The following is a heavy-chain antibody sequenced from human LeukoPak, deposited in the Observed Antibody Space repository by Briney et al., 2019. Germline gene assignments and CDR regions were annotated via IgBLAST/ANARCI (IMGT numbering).Heavy chain of an antibody. CDR3: AKAGLYCSSTSCYHYYYYYMDV. Sequence: PGGSLRLSCAASGFTFSSYGMHWVRQAPGKGLEWVAFIRYDGSNKYYADSVKGRFTISRDNSKNTLYLQMNSLRAEGTAVYYCAKAGLYCSSTSCYHYYYYYMDVWGKGTTVTVSS. D-gene: IGHD2-2*01. CDR2: IRYDGSNK. CDR1: GFTFSSYG. V-gene: IGHV3-30*02. J-gene: IGHJ6*03.